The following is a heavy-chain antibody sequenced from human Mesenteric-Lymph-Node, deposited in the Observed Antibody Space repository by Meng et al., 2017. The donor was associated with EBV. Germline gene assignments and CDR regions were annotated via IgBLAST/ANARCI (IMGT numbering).Heavy chain of an antibody. V-gene: IGHV1-3*01. D-gene: IGHD2-15*01. CDR1: GYTFTTYA. Sequence: QVQLVQSGAEVKKPGASVKVSCKASGYTFTTYAMHWVRQAPGQRLEWMGWINAGNGNTKFSQKFQGRVTITRDTSASTAYMELSSLRSEDTAVYYCARSLAAAYYYYGMDVWGQGTTVTVSS. CDR3: ARSLAAAYYYYGMDV. CDR2: INAGNGNT. J-gene: IGHJ6*02.